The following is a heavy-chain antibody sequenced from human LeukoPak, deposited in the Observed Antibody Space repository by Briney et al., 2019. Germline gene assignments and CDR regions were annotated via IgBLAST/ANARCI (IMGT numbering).Heavy chain of an antibody. Sequence: PSETLSLTCTVSGGSISSYYWSWIRQPPGKGLKWIGYISYSGSTNYNSSLKSRVTISVDRSKNQFSLKLTSVTAADTAIYYCARHVQYSSGSFYFDMDVWGQGTTVTVSS. CDR3: ARHVQYSSGSFYFDMDV. CDR2: ISYSGST. CDR1: GGSISSYY. V-gene: IGHV4-59*08. J-gene: IGHJ6*02. D-gene: IGHD6-19*01.